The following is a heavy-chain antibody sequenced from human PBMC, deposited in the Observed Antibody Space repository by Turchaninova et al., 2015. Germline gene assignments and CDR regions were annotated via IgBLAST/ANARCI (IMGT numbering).Heavy chain of an antibody. Sequence: GGGLVKPGGSLRLSCAASGFTMSDFYMIWIRQAPGKGLEWVSYISGSGSYTNYADSVKGRLTISRDIAKNSLNLQMTRLRAEDTPVYYCTRLYDVRTCYQNFDSWGQGTLVTVSS. CDR3: TRLYDVRTCYQNFDS. D-gene: IGHD2/OR15-2a*01. CDR1: GFTMSDFY. V-gene: IGHV3-11*03. CDR2: ISGSGSYT. J-gene: IGHJ4*02.